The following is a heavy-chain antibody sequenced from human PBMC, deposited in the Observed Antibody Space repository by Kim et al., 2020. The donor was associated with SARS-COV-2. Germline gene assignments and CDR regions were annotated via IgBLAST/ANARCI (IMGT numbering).Heavy chain of an antibody. CDR1: GFTFSGSG. D-gene: IGHD3-10*01. CDR3: VRWDHASGSSN. J-gene: IGHJ4*02. Sequence: GGSLRLSCAASGFTFSGSGVHWVRQASGKGLEWVGLIRSKASSYATEYAASGKGRFIISRDNSKNTAHLKMNSLKTEDTALYYCVRWDHASGSSNWGQGTLVTVSS. V-gene: IGHV3-73*01. CDR2: IRSKASSYAT.